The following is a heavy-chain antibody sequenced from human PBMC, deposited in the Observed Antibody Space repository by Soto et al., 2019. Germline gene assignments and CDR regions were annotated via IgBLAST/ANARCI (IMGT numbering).Heavy chain of an antibody. V-gene: IGHV4-59*01. CDR1: GGSISSYY. CDR3: ARGGVRDDSRLDY. CDR2: IYYSGST. D-gene: IGHD2-15*01. J-gene: IGHJ4*02. Sequence: SETLSLTCTVSGGSISSYYWSWIRQPPGKGLEWIGYIYYSGSTNYNPSLKSRVTISVDTSKNQFSLKLSSVTAADTAVYYCARGGVRDDSRLDYWGQGTMVTVSS.